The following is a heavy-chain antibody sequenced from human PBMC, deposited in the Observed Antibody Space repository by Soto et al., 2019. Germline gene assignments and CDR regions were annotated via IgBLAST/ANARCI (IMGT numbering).Heavy chain of an antibody. D-gene: IGHD3-22*01. V-gene: IGHV3-21*01. Sequence: EVQLVESGGGLVKPGGSLRLSCAASGFTFSSYSMNWVRQAPGKGLEWVSSISSSSSYIYYVDSVKGRFTISRDNAKNSLYLQMNSLRAEDTAVYYCASAEYYFDVSGWYYWGQGTLVTVSS. CDR1: GFTFSSYS. CDR3: ASAEYYFDVSGWYY. CDR2: ISSSSSYI. J-gene: IGHJ4*02.